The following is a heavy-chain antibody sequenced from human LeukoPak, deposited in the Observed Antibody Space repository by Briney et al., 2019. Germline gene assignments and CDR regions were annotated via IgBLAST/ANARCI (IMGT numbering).Heavy chain of an antibody. CDR1: GFTFSSYA. CDR3: ANEGPNFDY. J-gene: IGHJ4*02. V-gene: IGHV3-23*01. D-gene: IGHD2-8*01. CDR2: ISSSGHST. Sequence: GGSLRLSCVASGFTFSSYAMSWVRQAPGKGLEWVSVISSSGHSTHYADSVKGRFTISRDNSKNTVYLQMNSLRAEDTAVYYCANEGPNFDYWGQGTLVTVSS.